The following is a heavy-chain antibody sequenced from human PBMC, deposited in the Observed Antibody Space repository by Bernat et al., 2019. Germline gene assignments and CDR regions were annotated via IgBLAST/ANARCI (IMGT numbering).Heavy chain of an antibody. Sequence: QVQLVESGGGVVQPGRSLRLSCAASGFTFSSYAMHWVRQAPGKGLEWVAVISYDGSNKYYADSVKGRFTISRDNSKNTLYLQMNSLRAEDTAVYYCARDRGSGSGSLIDYWGQGTLVTVSS. J-gene: IGHJ4*02. CDR2: ISYDGSNK. CDR1: GFTFSSYA. V-gene: IGHV3-30-3*01. CDR3: ARDRGSGSGSLIDY. D-gene: IGHD3-10*01.